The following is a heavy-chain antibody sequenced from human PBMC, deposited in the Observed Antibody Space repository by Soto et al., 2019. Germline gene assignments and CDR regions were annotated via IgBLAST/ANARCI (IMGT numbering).Heavy chain of an antibody. Sequence: ASVKVSCKASGYTFTSYGISWVRQAPGQGLEWMGWISAYNGNTNYAQKLQGRVTMTTDTSTSTAYMELRGLRSDDTAVYYCARDLGIVVVPAATLDYWGQGTLVTVSS. CDR2: ISAYNGNT. CDR1: GYTFTSYG. J-gene: IGHJ4*02. V-gene: IGHV1-18*01. D-gene: IGHD2-2*03. CDR3: ARDLGIVVVPAATLDY.